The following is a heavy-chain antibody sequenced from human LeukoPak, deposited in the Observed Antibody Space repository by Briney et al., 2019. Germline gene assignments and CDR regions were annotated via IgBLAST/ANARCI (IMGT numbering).Heavy chain of an antibody. J-gene: IGHJ4*02. D-gene: IGHD1-26*01. Sequence: GGSLRLSCAASGXTFSDYYMSWIRQAPGKGLEWVSYISSSSSYTNYADSVKGRFTISRDNAKNSLYLQMNSLRAEDTAVYYCAREEVGAINFDYWGQGTLVTVSS. CDR3: AREEVGAINFDY. CDR2: ISSSSSYT. V-gene: IGHV3-11*05. CDR1: GXTFSDYY.